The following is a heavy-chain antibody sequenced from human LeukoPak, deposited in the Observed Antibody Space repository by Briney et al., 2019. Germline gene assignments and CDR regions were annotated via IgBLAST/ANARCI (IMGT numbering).Heavy chain of an antibody. D-gene: IGHD1-1*01. J-gene: IGHJ6*02. CDR1: GGSFSGYY. V-gene: IGHV4-59*08. CDR2: IYYSGST. Sequence: KTSETLSLTCAVYGGSFSGYYWSWIRQPPGKGLEWIGYIYYSGSTNYNPSLKSRVTISVDTSKNQFSLKLSSVTAADTAVYYCARTFPERRIYYYYGMDVWGQGTTVTVSS. CDR3: ARTFPERRIYYYYGMDV.